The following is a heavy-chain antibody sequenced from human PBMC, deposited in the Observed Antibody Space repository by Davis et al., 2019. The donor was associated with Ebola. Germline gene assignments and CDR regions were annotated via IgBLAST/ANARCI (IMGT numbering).Heavy chain of an antibody. J-gene: IGHJ3*01. Sequence: GGSLRLSCSASGFTFSSYAMHWVRQAPGKGLESVARISTNGETTYYADSVKGRFTISRDNSKDTLYLQMRSLRTEDTAIYYCAKDTSNVWFDVWGQGTMVTVAS. D-gene: IGHD6-19*01. CDR2: ISTNGETT. CDR3: AKDTSNVWFDV. V-gene: IGHV3-64D*06. CDR1: GFTFSSYA.